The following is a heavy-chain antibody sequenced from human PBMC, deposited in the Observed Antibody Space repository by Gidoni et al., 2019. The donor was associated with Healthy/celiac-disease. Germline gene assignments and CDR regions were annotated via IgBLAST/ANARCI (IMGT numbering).Heavy chain of an antibody. V-gene: IGHV3-7*03. Sequence: EVQLVESGGGLVQPGGSLRLSCAAAGFTFSSYWMSWVRQAPGKGLEWVANIKQDGSEKYYVDSVKGRFTISRDNAKNSLYLQMNSLRAEDTAVYYCARVGLRELIDYWGQGTLVTVSS. CDR3: ARVGLRELIDY. CDR1: GFTFSSYW. CDR2: IKQDGSEK. D-gene: IGHD1-26*01. J-gene: IGHJ4*02.